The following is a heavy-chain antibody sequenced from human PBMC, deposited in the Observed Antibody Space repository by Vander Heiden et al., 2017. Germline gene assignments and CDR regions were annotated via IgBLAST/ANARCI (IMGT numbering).Heavy chain of an antibody. CDR1: GYTFTGYY. V-gene: IGHV1-2*02. CDR3: ARDYYDSSGYYGY. Sequence: QVQLAQPGAEVKKPGASVKVSCMASGYTFTGYYMHWVRQAPGQGLEWMGWISPNSGGTNYAQKFQGRVTMTRDTSISTAYMELSRLGSDDTAVYYCARDYYDSSGYYGYWGQGTLVTVSS. D-gene: IGHD3-22*01. J-gene: IGHJ4*02. CDR2: ISPNSGGT.